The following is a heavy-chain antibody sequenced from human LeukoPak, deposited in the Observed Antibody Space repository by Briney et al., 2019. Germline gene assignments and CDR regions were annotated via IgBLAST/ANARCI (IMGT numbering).Heavy chain of an antibody. V-gene: IGHV3-74*01. CDR3: ARSGWPYYFDY. J-gene: IGHJ4*02. CDR2: IHSDGSST. Sequence: GGSLRLSCAASGFTFSSYWMHWVRQAPGKGLVWVSRIHSDGSSTSYADSVRGLFTISRDDAKSTLYLQMNSLRAEDTAVDYCARSGWPYYFDYWGQGTLVTVSS. D-gene: IGHD3-22*01. CDR1: GFTFSSYW.